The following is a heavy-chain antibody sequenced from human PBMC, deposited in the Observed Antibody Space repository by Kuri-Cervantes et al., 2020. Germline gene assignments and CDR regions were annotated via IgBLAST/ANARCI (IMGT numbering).Heavy chain of an antibody. J-gene: IGHJ5*02. CDR2: IKQDESEK. Sequence: GESLKISCVASGFTFSNYWMSWVRQAPGKGLEWVANIKQDESEKYYVDSVKGRFTISRDNAKNSLYLQMNSLRAEDTAVYYCAKGSIAVAPWGQGTLVTVSS. CDR3: AKGSIAVAP. V-gene: IGHV3-7*03. CDR1: GFTFSNYW. D-gene: IGHD6-19*01.